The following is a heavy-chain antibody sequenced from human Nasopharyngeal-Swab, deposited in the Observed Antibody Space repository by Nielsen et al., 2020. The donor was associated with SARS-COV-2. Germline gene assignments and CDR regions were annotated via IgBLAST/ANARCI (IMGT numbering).Heavy chain of an antibody. Sequence: WIRQPQGKGLEWIGEINHSGSTNYNPSRKSRATISGDTSKNQFSLKLSSVTAADTAVYYCARGTVYYYDSSGYYYYYYYGMDVWGQGTTVTVSS. D-gene: IGHD3-22*01. CDR2: INHSGST. V-gene: IGHV4-34*01. J-gene: IGHJ6*02. CDR3: ARGTVYYYDSSGYYYYYYYGMDV.